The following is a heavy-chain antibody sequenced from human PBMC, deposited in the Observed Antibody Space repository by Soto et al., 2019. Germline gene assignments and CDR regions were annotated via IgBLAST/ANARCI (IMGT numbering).Heavy chain of an antibody. D-gene: IGHD1-7*01. CDR3: VREGPISGTNPFDV. CDR2: IWSDGNHK. J-gene: IGHJ3*01. V-gene: IGHV3-33*01. Sequence: SCAASGFSFSNHGMHWVRQSPGKGLEWLAVIWSDGNHKFYADSLKGRFAISRDSSTNTLSLQMDSLGAEDTAVYYCVREGPISGTNPFDVWGQGTMVTVSS. CDR1: GFSFSNHG.